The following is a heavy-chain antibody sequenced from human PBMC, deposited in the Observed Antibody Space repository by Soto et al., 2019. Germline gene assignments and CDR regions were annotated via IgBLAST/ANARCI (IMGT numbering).Heavy chain of an antibody. CDR2: IWSDGSYE. Sequence: QVQLVGSGGGVVQPGRSLRLSCAASGFIFSNYAMHWVRQAPGQGLEWVALIWSDGSYENYAESVKGRFTISRDNSKNTLFLQVNGLRVDDTAVYFCARVTGSGSFLIDYWGQGTLVTVSS. CDR3: ARVTGSGSFLIDY. CDR1: GFIFSNYA. D-gene: IGHD3-10*01. J-gene: IGHJ4*02. V-gene: IGHV3-33*01.